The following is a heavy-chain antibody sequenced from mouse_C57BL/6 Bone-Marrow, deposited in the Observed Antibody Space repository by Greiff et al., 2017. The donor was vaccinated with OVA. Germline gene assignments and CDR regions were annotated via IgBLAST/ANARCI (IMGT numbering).Heavy chain of an antibody. J-gene: IGHJ4*01. V-gene: IGHV1-9*01. CDR3: ASYDNDEEGVYAMDD. CDR2: ILPGSGST. CDR1: GYTFTGSW. D-gene: IGHD2-4*01. Sequence: LVESGAELMKPGASVKLSCKATGYTFTGSWIEWVKQRPGHGLEWIGQILPGSGSTHYNEKFKGKATFTAANSSNTAYMQLSSLTTEDSAIXYGASYDNDEEGVYAMDDWGKGTSATVSS.